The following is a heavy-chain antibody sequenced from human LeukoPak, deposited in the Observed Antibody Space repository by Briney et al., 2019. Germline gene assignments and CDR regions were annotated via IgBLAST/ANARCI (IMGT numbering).Heavy chain of an antibody. CDR3: AKVRSGDYYGSGFDY. CDR2: MNPNSGNT. Sequence: ASVKVSCKASGYTFTSYDINWVRQATGQGLEWMGWMNPNSGNTGYAQKFQGRGTITRNTSISTAYMELSSLRSEDTAVYYCAKVRSGDYYGSGFDYWGQGTLVTVSS. J-gene: IGHJ4*02. V-gene: IGHV1-8*02. D-gene: IGHD1-26*01. CDR1: GYTFTSYD.